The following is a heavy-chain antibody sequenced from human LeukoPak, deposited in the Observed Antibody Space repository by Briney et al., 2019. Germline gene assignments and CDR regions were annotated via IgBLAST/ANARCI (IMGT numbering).Heavy chain of an antibody. J-gene: IGHJ6*03. CDR3: ARGRGTRYYYYYYMDV. D-gene: IGHD3/OR15-3a*01. CDR1: GYTFTNYF. V-gene: IGHV1-2*02. CDR2: IIPNSGVT. Sequence: GASVKVSCKASGYTFTNYFMHWVRQAPGQGLEWMGWIIPNSGVTNYAQKFQGRVTMTRDTSINTAYMELSSLRSEDTAVYYCARGRGTRYYYYYYMDVWGKGTTVTVSS.